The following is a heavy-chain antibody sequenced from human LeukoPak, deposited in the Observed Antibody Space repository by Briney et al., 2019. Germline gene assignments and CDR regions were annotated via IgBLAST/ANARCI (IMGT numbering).Heavy chain of an antibody. V-gene: IGHV3-23*01. D-gene: IGHD4-17*01. Sequence: PGGSLRLSCAASGFTFRSYALTWVRQAPGKGLEWVSSITGGGGATYYADSVKGRFTISRDNSKNTLYLQMSSLRAEDTAVYYCAKSYGDYVRDAFDIWGQGKMVTVSS. J-gene: IGHJ3*02. CDR1: GFTFRSYA. CDR2: ITGGGGAT. CDR3: AKSYGDYVRDAFDI.